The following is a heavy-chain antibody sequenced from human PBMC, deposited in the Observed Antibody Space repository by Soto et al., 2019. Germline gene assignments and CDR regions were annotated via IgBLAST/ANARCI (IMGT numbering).Heavy chain of an antibody. CDR3: VSYGSGTSYGAYSFDF. D-gene: IGHD3-10*01. CDR1: GGSFSSFY. Sequence: SETLSLTCTVYGGSFSSFYWSWIRQSPGKGLEWIGEIHHSGTTNYNPSPKSRVTISIDTSKSQFSLELSSVTAADTALYYCVSYGSGTSYGAYSFDFWSQGSLVTVSS. V-gene: IGHV4-34*01. J-gene: IGHJ4*02. CDR2: IHHSGTT.